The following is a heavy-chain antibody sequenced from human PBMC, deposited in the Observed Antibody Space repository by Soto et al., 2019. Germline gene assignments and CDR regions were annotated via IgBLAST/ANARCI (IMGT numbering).Heavy chain of an antibody. CDR1: GFTFSSYW. Sequence: GSLRLSCAASGFTFSSYWMSWVRQAPGKGLEWVANIKQDGSEKYYVDSVKGRFTISRDNAKNSLYLQMNSLRAEDTAVYYCAREGTHYDTLTGYPTLDYWGQGTLVTVSS. J-gene: IGHJ4*02. CDR3: AREGTHYDTLTGYPTLDY. D-gene: IGHD3-9*01. V-gene: IGHV3-7*03. CDR2: IKQDGSEK.